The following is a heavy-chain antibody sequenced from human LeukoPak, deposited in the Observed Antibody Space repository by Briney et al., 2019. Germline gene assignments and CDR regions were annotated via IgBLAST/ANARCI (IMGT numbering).Heavy chain of an antibody. Sequence: PGGSLRLSCAASGFTFSSYAMSWVRQAPGKGLEWVSSISSSSSYIYYADSVKGRFTISRDNAKNSLYLQMNSLRAEDTAVYYCARGSSGWNLHFDYWGQGTLVTVSS. CDR1: GFTFSSYA. J-gene: IGHJ4*02. D-gene: IGHD6-19*01. CDR2: ISSSSSYI. V-gene: IGHV3-21*01. CDR3: ARGSSGWNLHFDY.